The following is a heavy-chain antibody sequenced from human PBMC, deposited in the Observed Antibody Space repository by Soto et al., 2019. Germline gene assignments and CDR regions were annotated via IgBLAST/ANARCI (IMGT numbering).Heavy chain of an antibody. V-gene: IGHV1-8*01. Sequence: QVQLVQSGAEVKKPGASVKVSCKASGYTFTSYDINWVRQATGQGLEWMGWMNPNSGNSGYAQKFQGRVNMTRNTSISTAYMELSSLRSEDTAVYYCARGQGSSWTYYYYYYMDVWGKGTTVTVSS. CDR3: ARGQGSSWTYYYYYYMDV. CDR2: MNPNSGNS. J-gene: IGHJ6*03. D-gene: IGHD6-13*01. CDR1: GYTFTSYD.